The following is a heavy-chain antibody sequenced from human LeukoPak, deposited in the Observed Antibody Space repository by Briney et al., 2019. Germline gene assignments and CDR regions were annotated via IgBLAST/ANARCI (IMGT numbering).Heavy chain of an antibody. CDR1: GGTFSSYA. V-gene: IGHV1-2*02. J-gene: IGHJ4*02. CDR2: INPNSGGT. D-gene: IGHD2-21*01. CDR3: ARSDSFDY. Sequence: ASVKVSCKASGGTFSSYAISWVRQAPGQGLEWMGGINPNSGGTNYAQKFQGRVTMTRDTSISTAYMELSRLRSDDTAVYYCARSDSFDYWGQGTLVTVSS.